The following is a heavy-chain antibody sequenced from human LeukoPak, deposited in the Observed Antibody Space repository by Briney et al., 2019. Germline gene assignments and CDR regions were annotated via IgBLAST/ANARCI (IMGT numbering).Heavy chain of an antibody. CDR1: GGTFSSYA. V-gene: IGHV1-69*06. CDR3: ARDSTYYYDSSGYHSLDY. Sequence: ASVKVSCKASGGTFSSYAISWVRQAPGQGLEWMGGIIPIFGTANYAQKFQGRVTITADKSTSTAYMELSSLRSEDTAAYYCARDSTYYYDSSGYHSLDYWGQGTLVTVSS. J-gene: IGHJ4*02. D-gene: IGHD3-22*01. CDR2: IIPIFGTA.